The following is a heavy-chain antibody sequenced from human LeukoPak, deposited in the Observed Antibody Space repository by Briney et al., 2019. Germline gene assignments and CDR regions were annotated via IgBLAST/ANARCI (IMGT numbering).Heavy chain of an antibody. D-gene: IGHD3-16*01. CDR2: ISGSDGST. Sequence: GGSVRLSCAASGFTFSSYAMSWVRQAPGKGLEWVSSISGSDGSTYYTDSVKGRFTISRDNSKNTLYLQMNSLRAEDTAVYYCAREVGGSAFDIWGQGTMVTVSS. CDR3: AREVGGSAFDI. V-gene: IGHV3-23*01. CDR1: GFTFSSYA. J-gene: IGHJ3*02.